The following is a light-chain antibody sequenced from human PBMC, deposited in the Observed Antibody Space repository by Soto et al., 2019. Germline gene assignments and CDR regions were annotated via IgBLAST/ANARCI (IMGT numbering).Light chain of an antibody. CDR3: MQPLHTPWT. CDR1: QSLLHSNGYNY. Sequence: DIVTTQSPLSLPVTPGEPASISCRSSQSLLHSNGYNYLDWYLQKSGQSPQLLIHLGSTRASGVPDRFNGSGSGTDFTLKIRRVEAEDVGVYYCMQPLHTPWTFGQGTKVDIK. V-gene: IGKV2-28*01. CDR2: LGS. J-gene: IGKJ1*01.